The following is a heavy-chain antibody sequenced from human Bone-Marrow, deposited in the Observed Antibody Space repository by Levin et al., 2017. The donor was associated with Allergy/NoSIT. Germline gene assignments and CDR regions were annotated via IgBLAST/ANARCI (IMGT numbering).Heavy chain of an antibody. J-gene: IGHJ4*02. CDR1: GFTFSSYA. V-gene: IGHV3-30-3*01. CDR2: ISYDGSNK. D-gene: IGHD2-8*01. Sequence: PGGSLRLSCAASGFTFSSYAMHWVRQAPGKGLEWVAVISYDGSNKYYADSVKGRFTISRDNSKNTLYLQMNSLRAEDTAVYYCARERLGYCTNGVCSYYPTTGDYWGQGTLVTVSS. CDR3: ARERLGYCTNGVCSYYPTTGDY.